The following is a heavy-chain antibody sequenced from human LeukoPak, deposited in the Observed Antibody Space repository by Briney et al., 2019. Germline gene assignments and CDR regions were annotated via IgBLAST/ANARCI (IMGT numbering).Heavy chain of an antibody. CDR3: AKLTSYTMFRGVTTDY. V-gene: IGHV3-23*01. Sequence: GGSLRLSCAASGFTFSSYAMSWVRQAPGKGLEWVSSITANGGGTYYADSVKGRFSISRENSRNTLYLQVTSLRAEDTAVYYCAKLTSYTMFRGVTTDYWGQGTLVTVSS. CDR2: ITANGGGT. CDR1: GFTFSSYA. D-gene: IGHD3-10*01. J-gene: IGHJ4*02.